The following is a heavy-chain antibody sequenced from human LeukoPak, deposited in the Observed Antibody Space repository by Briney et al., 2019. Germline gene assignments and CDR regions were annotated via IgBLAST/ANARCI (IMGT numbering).Heavy chain of an antibody. Sequence: SETLSLTCTVSGGSVSSGSYFWSWIRQHPGKGLEWIGYIYYSGNTFYNPSLKSRVTIAVDTSKNQFSLKLSSVTAADTAVYYCARYYGDYTNWFDPWGQGTLVTVSS. CDR1: GGSVSSGSYF. V-gene: IGHV4-31*03. CDR2: IYYSGNT. J-gene: IGHJ5*02. CDR3: ARYYGDYTNWFDP. D-gene: IGHD4-17*01.